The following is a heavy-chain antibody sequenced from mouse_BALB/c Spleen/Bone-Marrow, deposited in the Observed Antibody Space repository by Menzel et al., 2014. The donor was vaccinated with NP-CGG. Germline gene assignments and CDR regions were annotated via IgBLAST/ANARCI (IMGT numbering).Heavy chain of an antibody. Sequence: VQMAESGAELVKPGASVRLSCKASGYTFINYWMHWVKQRPGQGLEWIGEINPSNGRTNYNEKFKSKATLTVDKSTSTAYMQLSSLTSEDSAVYYCARGFDYWGQGTTLTVSS. CDR3: ARGFDY. CDR2: INPSNGRT. CDR1: GYTFINYW. J-gene: IGHJ2*01. V-gene: IGHV1S81*02.